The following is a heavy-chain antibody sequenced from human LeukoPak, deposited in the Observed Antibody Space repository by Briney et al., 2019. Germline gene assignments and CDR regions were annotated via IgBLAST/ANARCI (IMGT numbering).Heavy chain of an antibody. CDR2: INHSGST. Sequence: SETLSLTCTVSGGSISSSSYYWGWIRQPPGKGLEWIGEINHSGSTNYNPSLKSRVTISVDTSKNQFSLKLSSVTAADTAVYYCARGRGITMVRGVYGFDYWGQGTLVTVSS. J-gene: IGHJ4*02. CDR1: GGSISSSSYY. CDR3: ARGRGITMVRGVYGFDY. V-gene: IGHV4-39*07. D-gene: IGHD3-10*01.